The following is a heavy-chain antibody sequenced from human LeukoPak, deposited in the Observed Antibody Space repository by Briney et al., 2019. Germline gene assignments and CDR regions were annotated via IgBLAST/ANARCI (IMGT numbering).Heavy chain of an antibody. CDR3: ARYGLIRGFEY. CDR1: GDSIRSYY. V-gene: IGHV4-59*13. CDR2: ISSSGST. D-gene: IGHD3-16*01. J-gene: IGHJ4*02. Sequence: SETLSLTCTVSGDSIRSYYCSWVRQPPGKGLEWIGYISSSGSTEYNPSLKSRVTISVDTSKNQFSLKLSSVTAADTAVYYCARYGLIRGFEYWGQGTLVTVSS.